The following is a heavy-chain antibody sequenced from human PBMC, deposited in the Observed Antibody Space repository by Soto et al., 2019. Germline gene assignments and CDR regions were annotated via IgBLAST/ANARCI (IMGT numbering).Heavy chain of an antibody. Sequence: DVQLVESGGGLVKPGGSLRLSCAASGFTFSNHNMNWVRQAPGKGLEWVSSIDTSRRYRYYADSVKGRFTISRDNAKNSLLLQMDSLTAEDTAVYYCASTKYDSSAYYYWYLGLWGRGTLVTVSS. CDR1: GFTFSNHN. V-gene: IGHV3-21*01. D-gene: IGHD3-22*01. CDR3: ASTKYDSSAYYYWYLGL. CDR2: IDTSRRYR. J-gene: IGHJ2*01.